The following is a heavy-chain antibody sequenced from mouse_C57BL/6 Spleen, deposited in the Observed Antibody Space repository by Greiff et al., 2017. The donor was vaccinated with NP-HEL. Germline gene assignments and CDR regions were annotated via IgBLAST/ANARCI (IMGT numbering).Heavy chain of an antibody. J-gene: IGHJ4*01. Sequence: QVQLQQSGAELVKPGASVKISCKASGYAFSSYWMNWVKQRPGKGLEWIGQIYPGDGDTNYNGKFKGKATLTADKSSSTAYMQLSSLTSEDSAVYYSAREGGSSGFMDYWGQGTSVTVSS. CDR1: GYAFSSYW. D-gene: IGHD3-2*02. CDR2: IYPGDGDT. CDR3: AREGGSSGFMDY. V-gene: IGHV1-80*01.